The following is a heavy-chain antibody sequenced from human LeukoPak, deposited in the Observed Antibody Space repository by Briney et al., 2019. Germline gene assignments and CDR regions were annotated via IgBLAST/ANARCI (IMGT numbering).Heavy chain of an antibody. CDR3: ARGFWGGHQDF. D-gene: IGHD3-3*01. Sequence: PGGSLRLSCEASGFTFTIYSIHWVRQAPGKGLEWVAVISYDGSRKDFADSVKGRFAISRDNSKNTVDLQMNSLRPEDTATYYCARGFWGGHQDFWGQGILVTVSS. CDR1: GFTFTIYS. CDR2: ISYDGSRK. V-gene: IGHV3-30*09. J-gene: IGHJ4*02.